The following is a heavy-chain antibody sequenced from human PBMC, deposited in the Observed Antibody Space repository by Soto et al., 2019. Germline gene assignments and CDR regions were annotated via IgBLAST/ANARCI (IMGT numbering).Heavy chain of an antibody. J-gene: IGHJ4*02. D-gene: IGHD3-10*01. CDR3: ARAPGALKGSGSFLLYYFDY. CDR2: IYYSGST. CDR1: GGSMSSYY. V-gene: IGHV4-59*01. Sequence: PSETLSLTCTVSGGSMSSYYWSWIRQPPGKGLEWIGYIYYSGSTNYNPSLKSRVTISVDTSKNQFSLKLSSVTAADTAVYYCARAPGALKGSGSFLLYYFDYWGQGTLVTVSS.